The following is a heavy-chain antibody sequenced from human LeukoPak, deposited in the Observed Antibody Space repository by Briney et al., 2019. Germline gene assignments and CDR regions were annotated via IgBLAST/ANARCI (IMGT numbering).Heavy chain of an antibody. V-gene: IGHV3-7*01. Sequence: GGSLRLSCAASGFSFSTHWMSWFRQAPGKGLEWVALIKQDGSVIHYVDSVKGRFTVSRDNAKNSLSLQMNSLRADDSAVYYCAGDEGWTFDIWGQGTKVTVSS. D-gene: IGHD5-24*01. J-gene: IGHJ3*02. CDR2: IKQDGSVI. CDR3: AGDEGWTFDI. CDR1: GFSFSTHW.